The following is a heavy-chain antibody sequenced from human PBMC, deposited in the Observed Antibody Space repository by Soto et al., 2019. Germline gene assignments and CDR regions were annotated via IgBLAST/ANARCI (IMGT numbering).Heavy chain of an antibody. CDR2: IYYSGST. V-gene: IGHV4-59*08. Sequence: PSETLSLTCTVSGGSISSYHWSWIRQPPGKGLEWIGYIYYSGSTNYNPSLKSRVTISVDTSKNQFSLKLSSVTAADTAVYYCARRKRYSGYDYLDYWGQGTLVTVS. CDR1: GGSISSYH. D-gene: IGHD5-12*01. J-gene: IGHJ4*02. CDR3: ARRKRYSGYDYLDY.